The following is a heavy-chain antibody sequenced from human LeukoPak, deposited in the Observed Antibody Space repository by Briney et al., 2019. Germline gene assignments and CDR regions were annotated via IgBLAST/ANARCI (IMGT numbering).Heavy chain of an antibody. CDR1: GFTFSNYA. CDR3: AKSRLSSSYHFDY. D-gene: IGHD3-22*01. V-gene: IGHV3-23*01. Sequence: GGSLRLSRAASGFTFSNYAMNWVRQAPGKGLEWVSIISNSGSNTHYADSVKGRFSISRDNSKNTLYLQMNSLRAEDTAVYYCAKSRLSSSYHFDYWGQGTLVTVSS. J-gene: IGHJ4*02. CDR2: ISNSGSNT.